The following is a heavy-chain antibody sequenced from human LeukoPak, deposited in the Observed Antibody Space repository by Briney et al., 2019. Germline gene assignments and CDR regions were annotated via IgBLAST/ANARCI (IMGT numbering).Heavy chain of an antibody. D-gene: IGHD3-3*02. J-gene: IGHJ6*02. CDR1: GGTFSSYA. V-gene: IGHV1-69*04. CDR3: AREESLDYYYYYGMDV. CDR2: IIPILGIA. Sequence: RASVTVSFKASGGTFSSYAISWVRQAPGQGLEWMGRIIPILGIANYAQKFQGRVTITADKTTSTAYMELSSLRSEDTAVYYCAREESLDYYYYYGMDVWGQGTTVTVSS.